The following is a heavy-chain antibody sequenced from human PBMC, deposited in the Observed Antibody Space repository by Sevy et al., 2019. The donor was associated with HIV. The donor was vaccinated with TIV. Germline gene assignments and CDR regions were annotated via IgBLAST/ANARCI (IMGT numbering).Heavy chain of an antibody. J-gene: IGHJ4*02. V-gene: IGHV3-23*01. CDR2: FFFGCGEI. CDR1: GFTFTKNS. D-gene: IGHD2-8*01. CDR3: AREGCTKPHDY. Sequence: GGSLRLSCPASGFTFTKNSMSWVRQPPGKGWGGVSTFFFGCGEINYADSVKGRFTISRDNSKSSVYLQMNNLRPEDTAVYYCAREGCTKPHDYWGQGTLVTVSS.